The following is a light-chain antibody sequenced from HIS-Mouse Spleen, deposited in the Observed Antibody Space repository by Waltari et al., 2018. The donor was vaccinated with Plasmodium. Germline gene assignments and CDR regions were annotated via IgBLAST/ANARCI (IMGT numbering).Light chain of an antibody. V-gene: IGLV3-10*01. J-gene: IGLJ3*02. Sequence: SYELTQPPSVSVSPEQTARITCSGDALPNKYANWYQQKSGQAPVLVIYEDSKRPPGIPERFSGSSSGTMATLTISGAQVEDEADYYCYSTDSSGNHRVFGGGTKLTVL. CDR2: EDS. CDR1: ALPNKY. CDR3: YSTDSSGNHRV.